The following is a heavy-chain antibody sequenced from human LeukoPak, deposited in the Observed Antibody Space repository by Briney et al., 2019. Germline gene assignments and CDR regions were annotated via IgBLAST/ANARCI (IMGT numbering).Heavy chain of an antibody. CDR1: GGSIGSGDYY. Sequence: PSESLSLTCIVSGGSIGSGDYYWSWIRQPPGKGLEGIRYIYYSGSTDYNSCLKSRVTVTLESVQNQWYLELRSVTTADTVVLCRARGGHSGYDSAKLDSWGQGTLVTVSS. CDR2: IYYSGST. CDR3: ARGGHSGYDSAKLDS. D-gene: IGHD5-12*01. V-gene: IGHV4-30-4*01. J-gene: IGHJ4*02.